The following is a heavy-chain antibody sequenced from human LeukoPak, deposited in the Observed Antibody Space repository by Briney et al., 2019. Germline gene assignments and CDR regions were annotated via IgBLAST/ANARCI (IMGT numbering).Heavy chain of an antibody. Sequence: GGSLRLSCAASGFAFSDYYMSWIRQAPGKGLKWVSYISSSGSTIYYADSVKGRFTISRDNAKNSLYLQMNSLRAEDTAVYYCARGSFDYNWFDPWGQGTLVTVSS. D-gene: IGHD3-9*01. CDR3: ARGSFDYNWFDP. CDR2: ISSSGSTI. J-gene: IGHJ5*02. CDR1: GFAFSDYY. V-gene: IGHV3-11*01.